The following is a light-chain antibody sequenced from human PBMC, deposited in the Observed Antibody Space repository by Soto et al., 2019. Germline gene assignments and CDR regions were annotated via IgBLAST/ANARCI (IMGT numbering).Light chain of an antibody. Sequence: QSVLTQPPSASWSPGQSVTISCSGTSSDVGANNYVSWYQQHPGKAPKNIIYEVTKRPSGVPDRFSGSKSGSTASLTVSGLQAEDEADYYCSTFGGTKVFGGGTQLTVL. CDR3: STFGGTKV. CDR1: SSDVGANNY. V-gene: IGLV2-8*01. CDR2: EVT. J-gene: IGLJ2*01.